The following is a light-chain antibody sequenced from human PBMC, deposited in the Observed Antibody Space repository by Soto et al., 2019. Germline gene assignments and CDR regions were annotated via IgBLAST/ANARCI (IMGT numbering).Light chain of an antibody. Sequence: IVLTQAPGTLSLSPGERATFSCRASQSVSGTYLAWYQQRPGQAPRPLIYDVSSRATGIPDRFSGSGSGADFTLTISRLEPEDFAVYYCQQYGTLPQTFGQGTRLEIK. CDR2: DVS. V-gene: IGKV3-20*01. J-gene: IGKJ5*01. CDR3: QQYGTLPQT. CDR1: QSVSGTY.